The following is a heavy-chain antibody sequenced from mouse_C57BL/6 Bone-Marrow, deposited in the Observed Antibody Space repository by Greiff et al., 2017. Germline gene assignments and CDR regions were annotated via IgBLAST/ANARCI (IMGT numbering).Heavy chain of an antibody. CDR3: TREAPITTVVAPY. J-gene: IGHJ3*01. Sequence: QVQLKESGAELVRPGASVTLSYKASGYTFTDYEMHWVKQTPVHGLEWIGAIDPETGGTAYNQKFKGKAILTADKSSSTAYMELRSLTSEDSAVYYCTREAPITTVVAPYWGQGTLVTVSA. CDR2: IDPETGGT. V-gene: IGHV1-15*01. CDR1: GYTFTDYE. D-gene: IGHD1-1*01.